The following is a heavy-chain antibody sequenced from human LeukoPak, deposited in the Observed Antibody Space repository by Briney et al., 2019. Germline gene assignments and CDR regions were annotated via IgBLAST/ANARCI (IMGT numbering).Heavy chain of an antibody. CDR2: IYETGST. V-gene: IGHV4-39*01. CDR1: GGSLSSSSYY. Sequence: PSETLSLTCSVSGGSLSSSSYYWGWIRQPPGRGLEWIGNIYETGSTNYNPSLKSRVTISVDTSKNQFSLKLSSVTAADTAVYYCAGYSGSYLFDDDAFDIWGQGTMVTVSS. CDR3: AGYSGSYLFDDDAFDI. D-gene: IGHD1-26*01. J-gene: IGHJ3*02.